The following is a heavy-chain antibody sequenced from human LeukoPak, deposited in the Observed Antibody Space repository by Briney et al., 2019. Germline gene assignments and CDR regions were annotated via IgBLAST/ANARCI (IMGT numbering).Heavy chain of an antibody. Sequence: PGGSLRLSCAASGFTFSSYARHWVRQAPGKGLERVAVISYDGSNKYYADSVKGRFTISRDNSKNTLYLQMNSLRAEDTAVYYCAREREYYDFWSGYYSYWGQGTLVTVSS. J-gene: IGHJ4*02. CDR3: AREREYYDFWSGYYSY. V-gene: IGHV3-30-3*01. D-gene: IGHD3-3*01. CDR2: ISYDGSNK. CDR1: GFTFSSYA.